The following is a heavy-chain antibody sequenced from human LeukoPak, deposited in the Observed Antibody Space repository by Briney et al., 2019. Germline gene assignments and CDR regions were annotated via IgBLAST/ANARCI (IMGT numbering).Heavy chain of an antibody. D-gene: IGHD2-15*01. CDR1: GASIRSGDYY. CDR2: IYDSGST. V-gene: IGHV4-30-4*01. Sequence: SETLSLTCTVSGASIRSGDYYWSWIRQPPGKGLEWIGYIYDSGSTYYNPSLKSRITISVDTSENRFSLKLSSVTATDTAVYYCARDCSGGSCYGAFDIWGQGTMVTVSS. J-gene: IGHJ3*02. CDR3: ARDCSGGSCYGAFDI.